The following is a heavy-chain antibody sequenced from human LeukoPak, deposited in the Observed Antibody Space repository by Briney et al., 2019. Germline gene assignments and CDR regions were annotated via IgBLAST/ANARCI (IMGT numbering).Heavy chain of an antibody. CDR2: VDPEDGET. CDR3: ATDRRSSGYYGAFDI. Sequence: ASVKVSCKVSGYTFTDYYMHWVQQAPGKGLEWMGLVDPEDGETIYAEKFQGRVTITADTCTDTAYMELSNLRSEDTAVYYCATDRRSSGYYGAFDIWGQGTMVTVSS. V-gene: IGHV1-69-2*01. J-gene: IGHJ3*02. D-gene: IGHD3-22*01. CDR1: GYTFTDYY.